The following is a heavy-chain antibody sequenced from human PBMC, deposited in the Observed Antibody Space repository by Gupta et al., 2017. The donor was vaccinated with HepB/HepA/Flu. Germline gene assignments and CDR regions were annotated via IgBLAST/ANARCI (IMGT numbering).Heavy chain of an antibody. V-gene: IGHV3-23*01. CDR2: VNYNGKNT. D-gene: IGHD2-8*02. CDR3: AKDAGGSPGEAFFEY. J-gene: IGHJ4*02. CDR1: GFVFNNYG. Sequence: EVQLLESGGGLIQPGESLRLSCAASGFVFNNYGMGWVRQVPGKELEWVSTVNYNGKNTHYADSVRGRFTISRDNSKNTVYLQMNSLRVGDTATYYCAKDAGGSPGEAFFEYWGQGILVTVSS.